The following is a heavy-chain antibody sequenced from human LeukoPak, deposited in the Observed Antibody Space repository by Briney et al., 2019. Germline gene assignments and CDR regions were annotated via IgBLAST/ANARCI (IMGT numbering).Heavy chain of an antibody. D-gene: IGHD3-22*01. V-gene: IGHV3-23*01. CDR2: ISGSGGST. Sequence: GGSLRLSCAASGFIFSSYAMSWVRQAPGKGLEWVSAISGSGGSTYYADSVKGRFTISRDNSKNTLYLQMNSLRAEDTAVYFCAKEKGLVVAAIDYWGQGTLVTVSS. CDR1: GFIFSSYA. CDR3: AKEKGLVVAAIDY. J-gene: IGHJ4*02.